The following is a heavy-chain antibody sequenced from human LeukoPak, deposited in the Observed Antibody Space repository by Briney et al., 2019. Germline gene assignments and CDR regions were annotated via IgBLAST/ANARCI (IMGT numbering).Heavy chain of an antibody. CDR3: ARGFDSSGWSFDY. CDR2: MNPNSGNT. D-gene: IGHD6-19*01. Sequence: GESLKISCEGSGYSFASYWIGWVRQMPGKGLEWMGWMNPNSGNTGYAQKFQGRVTMTRNTSISTAYMELSSLRSEDTAVYYCARGFDSSGWSFDYWGQGTLVTVSS. V-gene: IGHV1-8*02. J-gene: IGHJ4*02. CDR1: GYSFASYW.